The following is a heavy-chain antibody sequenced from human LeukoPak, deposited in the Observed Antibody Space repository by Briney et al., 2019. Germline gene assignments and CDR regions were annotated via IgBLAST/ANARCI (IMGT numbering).Heavy chain of an antibody. CDR1: GFTFSSYW. Sequence: PGGSLRLSCAASGFTFSSYWMSWVRQAPGKGLEWVANMNQDGSEKYYVDSVKGRFTISRDNAKNSLYLQMNNLRAEVTAVYYCARGGELLRPADYWGQGTLVTVSS. CDR2: MNQDGSEK. J-gene: IGHJ4*02. V-gene: IGHV3-7*01. D-gene: IGHD1-26*01. CDR3: ARGGELLRPADY.